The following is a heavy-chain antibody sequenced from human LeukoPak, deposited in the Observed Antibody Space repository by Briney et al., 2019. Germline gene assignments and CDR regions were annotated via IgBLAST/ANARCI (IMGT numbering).Heavy chain of an antibody. Sequence: GGSLRLSCAAAGFTFSGSAMYWVRQASWKGLEWVGRIRSKANSYATAYAASVKGRFTISRDDSKNTAYLQMNSLKTEDTAVYYCTRPTYDYYFDYWGQGTLVTVSS. D-gene: IGHD5-12*01. CDR3: TRPTYDYYFDY. CDR1: GFTFSGSA. V-gene: IGHV3-73*01. J-gene: IGHJ4*02. CDR2: IRSKANSYAT.